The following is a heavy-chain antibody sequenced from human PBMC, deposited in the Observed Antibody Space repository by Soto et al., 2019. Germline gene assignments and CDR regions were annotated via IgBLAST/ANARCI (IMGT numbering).Heavy chain of an antibody. V-gene: IGHV4-34*01. CDR1: GGSFSGYY. D-gene: IGHD3-10*01. J-gene: IGHJ4*01. CDR3: ARGPITMVRGVIRIFDY. CDR2: INHSGST. Sequence: PSETLSLTCAVYGGSFSGYYWSWIRQPPGKGLEWIGEINHSGSTNYNPSLKSRVTISVDTSKNQFSLKLSSVTAADTAVYYCARGPITMVRGVIRIFDYWGQGTLVTVSS.